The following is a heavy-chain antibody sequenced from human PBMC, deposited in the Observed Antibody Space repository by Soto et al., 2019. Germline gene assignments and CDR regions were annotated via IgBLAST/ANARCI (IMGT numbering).Heavy chain of an antibody. J-gene: IGHJ4*02. D-gene: IGHD1-1*01. CDR1: GGSIRSALYY. CDR2: IYYHGDT. Sequence: QLQLLESGPGLVKSSETLSLTCTVSGGSIRSALYYWGWIRQTPGQGLEWIGNIYYHGDTYYNPFIQSRVSISVDTSRNQISLRLSYVTAGDTAVYYCARLTLDGTRYFDYWGQGAVVTVSS. CDR3: ARLTLDGTRYFDY. V-gene: IGHV4-39*01.